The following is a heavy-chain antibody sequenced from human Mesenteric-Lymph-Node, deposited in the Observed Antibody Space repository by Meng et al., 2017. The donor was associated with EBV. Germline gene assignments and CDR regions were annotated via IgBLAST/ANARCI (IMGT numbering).Heavy chain of an antibody. D-gene: IGHD1-26*01. V-gene: IGHV1-18*01. J-gene: IGHJ4*02. CDR3: ARDHGGKYYY. Sequence: QVQLVQSGAEVKKPGSSVKVSCKASGGTFSSYAISWVRQAPGQGLEWMGWISAYNGDTKYAQKVQDRVTMTTDTSTSTVYMELRSLGSDDTAVYYCARDHGGKYYYWGQGTLVTVSS. CDR1: GGTFSSYA. CDR2: ISAYNGDT.